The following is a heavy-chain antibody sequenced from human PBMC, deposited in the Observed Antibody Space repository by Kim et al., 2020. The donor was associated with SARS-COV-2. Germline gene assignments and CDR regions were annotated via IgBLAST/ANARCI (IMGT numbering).Heavy chain of an antibody. D-gene: IGHD6-6*01. CDR1: GGTFSSYA. CDR3: AREKYSSSENYYYYYGMDV. V-gene: IGHV1-69*13. Sequence: SVKVSCKASGGTFSSYAISWVRQAPGQGLEWMGGIIPIFGTANYAQKFQGRVTITADESTSTAYMELSSLRSEDTAVYYCAREKYSSSENYYYYYGMDVWGQGTTVTVSS. J-gene: IGHJ6*02. CDR2: IIPIFGTA.